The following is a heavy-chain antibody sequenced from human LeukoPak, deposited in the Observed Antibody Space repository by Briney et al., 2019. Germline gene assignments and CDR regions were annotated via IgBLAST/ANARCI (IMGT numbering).Heavy chain of an antibody. CDR1: GYTFADYF. V-gene: IGHV1-2*06. CDR2: INANSGGT. J-gene: IGHJ4*02. D-gene: IGHD1-26*01. Sequence: ASVRVSCKTSGYTFADYFIHWVRQAPGQGLEWMGRINANSGGTEYQQKFQGRVTMTRDTSISTAYVEVNWLISDDTAIYYCARDVSSTPNWEFDYWGQGTLVTVSS. CDR3: ARDVSSTPNWEFDY.